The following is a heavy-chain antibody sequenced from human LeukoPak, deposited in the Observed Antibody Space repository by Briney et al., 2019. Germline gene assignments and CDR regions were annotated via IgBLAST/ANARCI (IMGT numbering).Heavy chain of an antibody. CDR1: GYSFTSYW. J-gene: IGHJ5*02. Sequence: GESLKVSCKGSGYSFTSYWIGWVRQMPGKGLEWMGIIYPGDSDTRYSPSFQGQVTISADKSISTAYLQWSSLKASDTAMYYCARTLRPDYYDSSGYYYEHWFDPWGQGTLVIVSS. V-gene: IGHV5-51*01. CDR3: ARTLRPDYYDSSGYYYEHWFDP. CDR2: IYPGDSDT. D-gene: IGHD3-22*01.